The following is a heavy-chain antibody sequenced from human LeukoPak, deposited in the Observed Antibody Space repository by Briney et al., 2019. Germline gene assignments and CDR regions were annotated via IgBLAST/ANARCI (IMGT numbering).Heavy chain of an antibody. CDR2: ISYDGSNK. V-gene: IGHV3-30*04. CDR1: GFTFSSYA. D-gene: IGHD5-24*01. Sequence: PGRSLRLSCAASGFTFSSYAMHWVRQAPGKGLEWVAAISYDGSNKKYADSVKGRFTISRDNSKNTVYLQMNSLRAEDTAVYYCARARRWLQFDFDYWGQGTLVTVSS. J-gene: IGHJ4*02. CDR3: ARARRWLQFDFDY.